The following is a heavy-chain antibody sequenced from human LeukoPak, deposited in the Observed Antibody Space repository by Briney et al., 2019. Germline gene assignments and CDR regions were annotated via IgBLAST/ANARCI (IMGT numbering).Heavy chain of an antibody. J-gene: IGHJ4*02. Sequence: PGGSLRLSCAASGFTFSSFWMSWVRQAPGKGLEWVANINEAGSGKYYVDSVKGRFTISGDNAKNSLYLQMNSLRVEDTAIYYCASGRQLGYWGQGTLATVSA. D-gene: IGHD6-13*01. CDR1: GFTFSSFW. CDR3: ASGRQLGY. CDR2: INEAGSGK. V-gene: IGHV3-7*01.